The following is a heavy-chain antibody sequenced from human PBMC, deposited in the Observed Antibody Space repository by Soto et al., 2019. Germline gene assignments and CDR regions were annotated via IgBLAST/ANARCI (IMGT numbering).Heavy chain of an antibody. V-gene: IGHV1-69*04. CDR3: VRDLAVAGNALDY. Sequence: ASVKVSCKASGGTFSSYTISWVRQAPGQGLEWMGRIIPILGIANYAQKFQGRATITADKSTSTAYMELSSLRSEDTAVYYCVRDLAVAGNALDYWGQGTLVPVSS. CDR1: GGTFSSYT. D-gene: IGHD6-19*01. J-gene: IGHJ4*02. CDR2: IIPILGIA.